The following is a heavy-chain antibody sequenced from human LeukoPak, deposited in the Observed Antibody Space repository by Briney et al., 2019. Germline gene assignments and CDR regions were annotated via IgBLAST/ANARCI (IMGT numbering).Heavy chain of an antibody. V-gene: IGHV1-2*02. CDR2: INPNSGGT. D-gene: IGHD3-22*01. CDR3: ARSYYDSSAFDY. J-gene: IGHJ4*02. CDR1: GYTFTGYY. Sequence: GASVKVSRKASGYTFTGYYMHWVRQAPGQGLEWMGWINPNSGGTNYAQKFQGRVTMTRDTSISTAYMELSRLRSDDTAVYYCARSYYDSSAFDYWGQGTLVTVSS.